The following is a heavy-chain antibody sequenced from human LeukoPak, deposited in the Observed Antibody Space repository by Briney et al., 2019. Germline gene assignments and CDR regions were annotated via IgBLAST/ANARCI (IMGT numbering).Heavy chain of an antibody. D-gene: IGHD3-22*01. J-gene: IGHJ3*01. CDR1: GGSMSRSIYY. V-gene: IGHV4-39*01. Sequence: SETLSLTCSVSGGSMSRSIYYWGWIRQPPGKGLEWLGSIYYSGSTYYNPSLRSRVTISVDTSKNQFSLRLSSVTAADTAVYYCARQDYDSSGRVFPDAFDVWGQGTMVTVSS. CDR2: IYYSGST. CDR3: ARQDYDSSGRVFPDAFDV.